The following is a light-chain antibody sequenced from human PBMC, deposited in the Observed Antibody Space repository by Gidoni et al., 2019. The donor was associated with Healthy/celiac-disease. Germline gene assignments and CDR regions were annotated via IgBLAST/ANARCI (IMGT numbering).Light chain of an antibody. V-gene: IGLV2-14*01. Sequence: QSALTQPASVSGSPGQSITISCTGTSSDIGDYNYVSWYQQHPGKAPKLMIYEVSNRPSGVSNRFSGSKSGNAASLTISGLQAEDEADYYCSSYTSSINVIFGGGTKLTVL. CDR1: SSDIGDYNY. CDR2: EVS. J-gene: IGLJ2*01. CDR3: SSYTSSINVI.